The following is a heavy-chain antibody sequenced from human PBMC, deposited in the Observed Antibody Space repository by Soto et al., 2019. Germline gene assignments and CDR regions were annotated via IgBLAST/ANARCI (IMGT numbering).Heavy chain of an antibody. D-gene: IGHD3-3*01. J-gene: IGHJ5*02. Sequence: SETLSLTCGVYGGSFSYYYLSWIRQPPGKGLEWIGEINHVGITNYNPSLKSRVTISIDTSKNQFSLKVFSVTAADTAVYYCARGTVPHIRFSTPPPPQFNWFDPWGQGTLVTGLL. CDR2: INHVGIT. V-gene: IGHV4-34*01. CDR1: GGSFSYYY. CDR3: ARGTVPHIRFSTPPPPQFNWFDP.